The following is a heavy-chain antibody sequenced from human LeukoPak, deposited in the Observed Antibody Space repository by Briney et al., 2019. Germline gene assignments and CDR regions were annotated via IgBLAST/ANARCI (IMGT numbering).Heavy chain of an antibody. V-gene: IGHV4-61*02. J-gene: IGHJ4*02. Sequence: SETLSLTCTVSGGSVSSGSYYWSWIRQPAGKGLEWIGRIYTSGSTNYNPSLKSRVTMSVDTSKNQFSLKLSSVTAADTAVYYCARSSLGYDILTGPLDYWGQGTLVTVSS. D-gene: IGHD3-9*01. CDR2: IYTSGST. CDR1: GGSVSSGSYY. CDR3: ARSSLGYDILTGPLDY.